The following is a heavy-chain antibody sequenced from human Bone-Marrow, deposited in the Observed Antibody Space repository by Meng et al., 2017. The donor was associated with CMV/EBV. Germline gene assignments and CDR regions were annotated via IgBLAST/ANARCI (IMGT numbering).Heavy chain of an antibody. CDR3: ARDDEGIFGLVIYNYYGMDV. CDR2: INSDGNRI. Sequence: GESLKISCAASGFTFSRHWMNWVHQAPGKGLVWVSRINSDGNRITYADSVKGRFTISRDNAKNTLFLQMNSLRAEDTAVYYCARDDEGIFGLVIYNYYGMDVWGQGTTVTVSS. D-gene: IGHD3/OR15-3a*01. V-gene: IGHV3-74*03. CDR1: GFTFSRHW. J-gene: IGHJ6*02.